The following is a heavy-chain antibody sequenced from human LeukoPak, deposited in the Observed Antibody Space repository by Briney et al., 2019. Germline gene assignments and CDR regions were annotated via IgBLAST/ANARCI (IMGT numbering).Heavy chain of an antibody. D-gene: IGHD6-13*01. CDR3: ARDLEVQLVYGLVDY. V-gene: IGHV3-21*01. J-gene: IGHJ4*02. CDR2: ISSSSSYI. Sequence: PGGSLRLSCAASGFTFSSYSMNWVRQAPGKGLEWVSSISSSSSYIYYADSVKGRFTISRDNAKNSLYLQMNSLRAEDTAVYYCARDLEVQLVYGLVDYWGQGTLVTVSS. CDR1: GFTFSSYS.